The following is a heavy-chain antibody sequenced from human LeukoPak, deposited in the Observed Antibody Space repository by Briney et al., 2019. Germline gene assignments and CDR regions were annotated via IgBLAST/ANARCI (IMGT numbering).Heavy chain of an antibody. CDR3: ARVGFIVLRYFDWMGRGAFDI. J-gene: IGHJ3*02. V-gene: IGHV3-7*01. D-gene: IGHD3-9*01. Sequence: PGGSLRLSCAASGFTFSSYWMSWVRQAPGKGLEWVANIKQDGSEKYYVDSVKGRFTIPRDNAKNSLYLQMNSLRAEDTAVYYCARVGFIVLRYFDWMGRGAFDIWGQGTMVTVSS. CDR1: GFTFSSYW. CDR2: IKQDGSEK.